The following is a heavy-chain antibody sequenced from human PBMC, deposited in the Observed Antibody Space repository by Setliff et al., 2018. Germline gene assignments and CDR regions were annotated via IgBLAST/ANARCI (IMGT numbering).Heavy chain of an antibody. CDR2: INPNSGDT. CDR1: AYTFSGYY. J-gene: IGHJ4*02. CDR3: VIPFCAGTTCPPS. D-gene: IGHD2-2*01. Sequence: RASVKVSCKASAYTFSGYYIHWVRQAPGQGLQWMGWINPNSGDTSYAQKFQGRATMTRDTSISTAYMEVSRLRSDDTAVYYCVIPFCAGTTCPPSWGQGALVTVS. V-gene: IGHV1-2*02.